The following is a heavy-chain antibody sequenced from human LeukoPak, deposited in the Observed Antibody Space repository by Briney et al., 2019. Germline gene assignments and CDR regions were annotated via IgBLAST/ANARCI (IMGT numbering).Heavy chain of an antibody. J-gene: IGHJ4*02. V-gene: IGHV1-18*01. D-gene: IGHD3-22*01. CDR3: ARSDGIVVVTEFDY. Sequence: VSVKVSXKASGYTFTSYGISWVRQAPGQGLEWMGWISAYNGNTNYAQKLQGRVTMTTDTSTSTAYMELRSLRSDDTAVYYCARSDGIVVVTEFDYWGQGTLVTVSS. CDR2: ISAYNGNT. CDR1: GYTFTSYG.